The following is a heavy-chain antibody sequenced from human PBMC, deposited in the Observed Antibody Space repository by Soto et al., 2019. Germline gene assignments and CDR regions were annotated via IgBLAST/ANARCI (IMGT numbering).Heavy chain of an antibody. CDR3: AKDTGDDYDALDI. CDR1: GFTFSSYA. J-gene: IGHJ3*02. CDR2: ISGSGGST. D-gene: IGHD4-17*01. V-gene: IGHV3-23*01. Sequence: VGSLRLSCAASGFTFSSYAMSWVRQAPGKGLEWVSAISGSGGSTYYADSVKGRFTISRDNSKNTLYLQMNSLRAEDTAVYYCAKDTGDDYDALDIWRQGTIVTVSS.